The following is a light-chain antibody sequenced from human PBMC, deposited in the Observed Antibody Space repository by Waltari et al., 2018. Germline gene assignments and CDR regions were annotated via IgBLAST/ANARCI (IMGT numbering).Light chain of an antibody. CDR3: LQHRTYPWT. CDR1: QGISNN. Sequence: DIQVTPSTSAMSASVGDRVTITCRASQGISNNFAWFQQRPGTVPKRLIYSASRLESGVPSRFSGSGSGTEFTLTISSLQSEDVATYYCLQHRTYPWTFGQGTKVEIK. CDR2: SAS. V-gene: IGKV1-17*03. J-gene: IGKJ1*01.